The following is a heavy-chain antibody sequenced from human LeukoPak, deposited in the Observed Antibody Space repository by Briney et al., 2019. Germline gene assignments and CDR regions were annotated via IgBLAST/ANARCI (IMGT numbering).Heavy chain of an antibody. CDR3: AKGEDYYDSSGLAA. Sequence: GGSLRLSCAASGFTFDDYAMHWVRQAPGKGLEWVSLISWDGGSTYYADSVKGRFTISRDNSKNSLYLQMNSLRAEDTALYYCAKGEDYYDSSGLAAWGQGTLVTVSS. D-gene: IGHD3-22*01. V-gene: IGHV3-43D*03. CDR1: GFTFDDYA. CDR2: ISWDGGST. J-gene: IGHJ5*02.